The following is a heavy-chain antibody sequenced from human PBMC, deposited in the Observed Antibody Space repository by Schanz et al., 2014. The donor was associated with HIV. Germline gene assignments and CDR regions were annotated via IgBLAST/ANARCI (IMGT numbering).Heavy chain of an antibody. Sequence: VQLVESGGGVVQPGRSLRLSCAASGFTFSTYAMSWVRQAPGKALEWVSAISGSGDNTYYADSVKGRFTMSRDNSKNTLYLQMNSLRVEDTAIYYCAKTSYGWYFDYGGQGTLVTVSS. V-gene: IGHV3-23*04. CDR1: GFTFSTYA. CDR2: ISGSGDNT. D-gene: IGHD6-19*01. CDR3: AKTSYGWYFDY. J-gene: IGHJ4*02.